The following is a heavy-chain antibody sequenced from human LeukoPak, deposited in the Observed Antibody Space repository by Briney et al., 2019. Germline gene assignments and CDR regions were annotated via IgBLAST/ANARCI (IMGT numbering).Heavy chain of an antibody. J-gene: IGHJ4*02. CDR3: ARSTVTTSLDYFDY. V-gene: IGHV4-59*10. Sequence: SETLSLTCAVYGGSLSGYYWSWIRQPAGKGLEWIGRIYTSGSTNYNPSLKSRVTMSVDTSKNQFSLKLSSVTAADTAVYCCARSTVTTSLDYFDYWGQGTLVTVSS. CDR1: GGSLSGYY. D-gene: IGHD4-17*01. CDR2: IYTSGST.